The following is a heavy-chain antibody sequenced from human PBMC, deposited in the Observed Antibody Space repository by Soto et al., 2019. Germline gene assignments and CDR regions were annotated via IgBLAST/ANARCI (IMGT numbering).Heavy chain of an antibody. D-gene: IGHD3-22*01. CDR3: TTDSYITMIVVRFDY. V-gene: IGHV3-15*07. CDR2: IKSKTDGGTT. J-gene: IGHJ4*02. Sequence: GGSLRLSCAASGFAFSNAWINWVRQAPGKGLEWVGRIKSKTDGGTTVFAAPVRGRFAISRDDSKNMVYMQINSLKTEDTAVYYCTTDSYITMIVVRFDYWGQGTLVTVSS. CDR1: GFAFSNAW.